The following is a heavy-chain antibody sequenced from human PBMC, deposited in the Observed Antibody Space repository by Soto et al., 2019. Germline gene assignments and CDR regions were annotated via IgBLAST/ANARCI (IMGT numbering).Heavy chain of an antibody. CDR2: ISSTGTSM. J-gene: IGHJ4*02. V-gene: IGHV3-48*03. CDR3: ARETHFIDY. Sequence: PGGSLRLSCAASGFTFSSYEMTWVRQAPGKGLEWVSYISSTGTSMDYADSVKGRFTISRDNAKNSLFLQLNSLRDEDTAVYYCARETHFIDYWGQGTLVSVSA. CDR1: GFTFSSYE.